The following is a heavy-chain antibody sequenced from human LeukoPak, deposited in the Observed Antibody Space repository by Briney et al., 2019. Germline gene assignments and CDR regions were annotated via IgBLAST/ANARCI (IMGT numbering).Heavy chain of an antibody. J-gene: IGHJ4*02. Sequence: GGSLRLSCAASGFTFSTYAMTWVRQAPGKGLDWVSAISASADNTYYADSVRGRFTISRDNSKNTLYLQMNSLRAEDTAVYYCAKDPKWGGSVHGFDQWGQGTLVTVSS. CDR2: ISASADNT. D-gene: IGHD5/OR15-5a*01. CDR1: GFTFSTYA. CDR3: AKDPKWGGSVHGFDQ. V-gene: IGHV3-23*01.